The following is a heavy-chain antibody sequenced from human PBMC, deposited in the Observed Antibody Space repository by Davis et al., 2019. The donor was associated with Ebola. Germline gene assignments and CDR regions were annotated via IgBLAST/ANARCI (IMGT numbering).Heavy chain of an antibody. CDR1: GGSISSYY. D-gene: IGHD3-16*01. CDR2: IYYSGST. V-gene: IGHV4-59*12. J-gene: IGHJ5*02. CDR3: ARAIGGRGGWFDR. Sequence: GSLRLSCTVSGGSISSYYWSWIRQPPGKGLEWIGYIYYSGSTNYNPSLKSRVTISVDTSKNQFSLKLSYVTAADTAVYYCARAIGGRGGWFDRWGQGTLVTVSS.